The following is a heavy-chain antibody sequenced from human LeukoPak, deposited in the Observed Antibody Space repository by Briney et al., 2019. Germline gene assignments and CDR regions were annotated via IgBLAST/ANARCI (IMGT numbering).Heavy chain of an antibody. V-gene: IGHV4-59*01. CDR3: ARYSSGYYPFDY. CDR1: GGSISSYY. CDR2: IYYSGST. Sequence: PSETLSLTCTVSGGSISSYYWSWIRQPPGKGLEWIGYIYYSGSTNYNPSLKSRVTISVDTSKNQFSLKLSSVTAADTAVYYCARYSSGYYPFDYWGQGTLVTVSS. D-gene: IGHD3-22*01. J-gene: IGHJ4*02.